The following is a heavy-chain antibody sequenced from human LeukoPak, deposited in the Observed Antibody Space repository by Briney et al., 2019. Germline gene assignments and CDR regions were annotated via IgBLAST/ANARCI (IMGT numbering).Heavy chain of an antibody. D-gene: IGHD6-13*01. Sequence: SETLSLTCTVSGGSISSSSYYWGWIRQPPGKGLEWIASMYYSGITYYNPSLKSRVTISVDTSKNQFSLKLSSVTAADTAVYYCGAAPHYYYYYMDVWGKGTTVTISS. CDR3: GAAPHYYYYYMDV. CDR1: GGSISSSSYY. J-gene: IGHJ6*03. CDR2: MYYSGIT. V-gene: IGHV4-39*01.